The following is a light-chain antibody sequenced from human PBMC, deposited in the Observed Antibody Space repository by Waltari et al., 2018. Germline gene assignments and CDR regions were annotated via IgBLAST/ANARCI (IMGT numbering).Light chain of an antibody. CDR2: YDS. J-gene: IGLJ1*01. CDR3: QVWHPDIDPGV. CDR1: NIGSYS. Sequence: SYVLTQPPSVSVAPGETAMITCGGDNIGSYSVHWYQQKPRQAPVLVIFYDSDRPSGIPGRFSGSNSGKTATLTITSVEAGDEARYYCQVWHPDIDPGVFGTGTEVTVL. V-gene: IGLV3-21*04.